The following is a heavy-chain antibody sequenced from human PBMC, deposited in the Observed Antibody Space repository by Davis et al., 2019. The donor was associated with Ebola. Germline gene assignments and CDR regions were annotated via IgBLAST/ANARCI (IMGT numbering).Heavy chain of an antibody. CDR3: ARAVTMVLPSGWFDP. D-gene: IGHD3-10*01. V-gene: IGHV1-18*01. CDR1: GYTFTRYG. J-gene: IGHJ5*02. Sequence: AASVPVSCKASGYTFTRYGIRWVRQAPRQGLEWMGWISAYNGNKNYAQNLQGRVTMTTDTSTSTAYMEVRSLRYDDTAVYYCARAVTMVLPSGWFDPWGQGTLVTVSS. CDR2: ISAYNGNK.